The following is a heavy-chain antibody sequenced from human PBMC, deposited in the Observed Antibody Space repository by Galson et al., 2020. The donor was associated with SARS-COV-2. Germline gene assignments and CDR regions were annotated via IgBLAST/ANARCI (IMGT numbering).Heavy chain of an antibody. CDR3: AKDYYNVWGGTYDATDYFRD. D-gene: IGHD3-16*01. V-gene: IGHV3-23*01. CDR1: GFTFSLYA. CDR2: VSGTGFGT. J-gene: IGHJ1*01. Sequence: GGSLSLSCTASGFTFSLYAMTWVRQPPARGLELVSSVSGTGFGTIYADSVNSRFTISRDNSKNTLHPQMNSLRAEDTAIYYCAKDYYNVWGGTYDATDYFRDWGQGTLVTVSS.